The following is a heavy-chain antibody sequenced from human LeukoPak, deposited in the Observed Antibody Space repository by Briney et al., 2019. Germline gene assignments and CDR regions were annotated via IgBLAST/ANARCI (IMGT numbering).Heavy chain of an antibody. D-gene: IGHD3-22*01. Sequence: GGSLRLSCAASGFTFSSYWMHWVRQAPGKGLVWVSRISDGGSTTTYADSVKGRFTVSRDNAKNTLYLQMNGLRAEDTAVYYCSRSAYYDGSGNYYDYWGQGTLVTVSS. CDR3: SRSAYYDGSGNYYDY. CDR1: GFTFSSYW. J-gene: IGHJ4*02. V-gene: IGHV3-74*01. CDR2: ISDGGSTT.